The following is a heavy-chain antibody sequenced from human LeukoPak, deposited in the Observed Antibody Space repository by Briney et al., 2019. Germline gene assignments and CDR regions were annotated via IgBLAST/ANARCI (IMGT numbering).Heavy chain of an antibody. V-gene: IGHV4-59*01. CDR2: IYYSGST. J-gene: IGHJ4*02. D-gene: IGHD5-18*01. CDR3: ARRVGYSYGGIDY. CDR1: GDSITSNN. Sequence: SETLSLTCTVSGDSITSNNGSWIWHPPAKGLGCNWYIYYSGSTNYNTSSKSRVTIPVNTSKNRISIKLSSVTAAGTAVYYCARRVGYSYGGIDYWGQGTLVTVSS.